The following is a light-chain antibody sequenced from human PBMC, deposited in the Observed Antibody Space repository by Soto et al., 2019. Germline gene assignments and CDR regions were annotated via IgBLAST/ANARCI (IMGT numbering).Light chain of an antibody. V-gene: IGKV1-5*01. CDR2: DAY. J-gene: IGKJ1*01. CDR1: RSISDW. Sequence: DIQMTQSPSTLSPSVGDRVTITCRASRSISDWLAWYQQKPGKAPKLLIFDAYSLKSGVPSRFSGSGSGTEFTLTIRSLQPDDVATYYCIQYDSYSWTFGQGTKVDIK. CDR3: IQYDSYSWT.